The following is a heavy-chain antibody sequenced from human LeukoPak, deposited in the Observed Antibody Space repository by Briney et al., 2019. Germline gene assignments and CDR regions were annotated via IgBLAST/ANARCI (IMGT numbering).Heavy chain of an antibody. CDR3: ARGRLEAMWELLPYEAFDI. CDR2: IHTTEST. Sequence: SQTLSLTCTVSGGSISSGSYYWSWIRQPAGKGLEWIGRIHTTESTKNASLKSRVTISIDTSKNQFSLKLSSVTAADTAVYYCARGRLEAMWELLPYEAFDIWGQGTMVTVSS. J-gene: IGHJ3*02. V-gene: IGHV4-61*02. CDR1: GGSISSGSYY. D-gene: IGHD1-26*01.